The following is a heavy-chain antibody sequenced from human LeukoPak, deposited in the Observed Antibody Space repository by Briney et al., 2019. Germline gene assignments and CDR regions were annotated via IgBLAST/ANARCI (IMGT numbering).Heavy chain of an antibody. Sequence: ASVKVSCKASGGTFSSYAISWVRQAPGQGLEWMGRIIPILGIANYAQKFQGRVTITADKSTSTAYMELSSLRSEDTAVYYCARGSASVEMATILDYWGQGTLVTVSS. J-gene: IGHJ4*02. CDR1: GGTFSSYA. D-gene: IGHD5-24*01. V-gene: IGHV1-69*04. CDR3: ARGSASVEMATILDY. CDR2: IIPILGIA.